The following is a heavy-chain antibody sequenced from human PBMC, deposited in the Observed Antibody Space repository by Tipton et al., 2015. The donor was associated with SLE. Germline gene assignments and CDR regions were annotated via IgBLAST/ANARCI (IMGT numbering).Heavy chain of an antibody. Sequence: TLSLTCTVSGGSISSSSYYWGWIRQPPGKGLEWIGSIYYSGSTYYNPSLKSRVTISVDTSKNQFSLKLSSVTAADTAVYYCARGATHNFDYWGQGTLVTVSS. CDR3: ARGATHNFDY. CDR1: GGSISSSSYY. J-gene: IGHJ4*02. D-gene: IGHD1-26*01. V-gene: IGHV4-39*07. CDR2: IYYSGST.